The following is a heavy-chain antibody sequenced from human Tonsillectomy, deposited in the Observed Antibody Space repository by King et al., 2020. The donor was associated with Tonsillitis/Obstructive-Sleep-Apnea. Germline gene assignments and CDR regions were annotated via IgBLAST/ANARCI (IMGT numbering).Heavy chain of an antibody. CDR1: GFTFSSYA. CDR3: ANIGKVYGSSWSH. Sequence: VQLVESGGGLVQPGGSLRLSCAASGFTFSSYAMSWVRQAPGKGLEWVSTISGSADSTYYADSVKGRFTISRDNSKNTLYLQMNSLRAEDTAVYYCANIGKVYGSSWSHWGQGTLVTVSS. V-gene: IGHV3-23*04. J-gene: IGHJ4*02. CDR2: ISGSADST. D-gene: IGHD6-13*01.